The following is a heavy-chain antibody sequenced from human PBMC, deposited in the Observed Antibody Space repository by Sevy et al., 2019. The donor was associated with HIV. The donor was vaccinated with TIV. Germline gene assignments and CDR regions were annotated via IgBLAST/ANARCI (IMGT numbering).Heavy chain of an antibody. CDR1: SGFTFSSYW. D-gene: IGHD3-22*01. CDR3: ARGTYYYDSTGYYRDVIDV. CDR2: IKQDGSVK. J-gene: IGHJ3*01. Sequence: GGSLRLSCAASSGFTFSSYWMSWVRQAPGKGLEWVANIKQDGSVKHHVDSVRGRFTISRDNAKNSLYLQMNRLRVEDTAVYYCARGTYYYDSTGYYRDVIDVWGQGTMVTVSS. V-gene: IGHV3-7*03.